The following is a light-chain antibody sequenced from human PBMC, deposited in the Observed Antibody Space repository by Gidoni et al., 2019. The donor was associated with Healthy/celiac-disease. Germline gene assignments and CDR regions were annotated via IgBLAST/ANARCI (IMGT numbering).Light chain of an antibody. J-gene: IGKJ3*01. CDR3: QQYGSSPLFT. Sequence: EIVLTQSPGTLSLSPGERATLSCRASQSVSSSYLAWYQQKPGQAPRLLIYGASSMATGIPDRVSGSGSGTDFTLTISRLEAEDFGVYYCQQYGSSPLFTFGPGTKVDIK. CDR1: QSVSSSY. CDR2: GAS. V-gene: IGKV3-20*01.